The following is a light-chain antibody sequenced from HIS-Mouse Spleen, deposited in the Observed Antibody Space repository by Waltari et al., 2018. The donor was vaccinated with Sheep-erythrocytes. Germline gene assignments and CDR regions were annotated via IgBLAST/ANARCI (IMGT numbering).Light chain of an antibody. Sequence: QSALTPPRSVSGSPGKSVTIPCTGTSSDVGGYNSVSWYQQHPGKAPKLMIYDVSKRPSGVPDRFSGSKSGNTASLTISGLQAEDEADYYCCSYAGSYNHVFATGTKVTVL. CDR1: SSDVGGYNS. J-gene: IGLJ1*01. V-gene: IGLV2-11*01. CDR2: DVS. CDR3: CSYAGSYNHV.